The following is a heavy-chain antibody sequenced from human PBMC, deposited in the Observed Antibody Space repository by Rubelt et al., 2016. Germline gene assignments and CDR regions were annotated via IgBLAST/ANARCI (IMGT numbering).Heavy chain of an antibody. CDR3: TTGVFYYYYYGMDV. D-gene: IGHD2-8*01. J-gene: IGHJ6*02. V-gene: IGHV3-74*01. Sequence: KGRFTISTDNAKNTLYLQMNSLRAEDTAVYYCTTGVFYYYYYGMDVWGQGTTVTVSS.